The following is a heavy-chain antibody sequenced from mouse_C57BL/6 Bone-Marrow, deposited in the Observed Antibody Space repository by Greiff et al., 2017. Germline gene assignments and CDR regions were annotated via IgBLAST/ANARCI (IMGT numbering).Heavy chain of an antibody. CDR1: GYTFTSYW. J-gene: IGHJ2*01. Sequence: QVQLQQPGAELVKPGASVKMSCKASGYTFTSYWITWVKQRPGQGLEWIGDIYPGSGSTNYNEKFKSKATLTVDTSSSTAYMQLSSLTSEDSAVYYCARICPYYYGSSYPYYFDYWGQGTTLTVSS. V-gene: IGHV1-55*01. D-gene: IGHD1-1*01. CDR2: IYPGSGST. CDR3: ARICPYYYGSSYPYYFDY.